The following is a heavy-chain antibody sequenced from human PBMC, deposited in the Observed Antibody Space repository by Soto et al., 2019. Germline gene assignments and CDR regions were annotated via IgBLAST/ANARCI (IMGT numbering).Heavy chain of an antibody. J-gene: IGHJ4*02. D-gene: IGHD1-26*01. CDR1: GGTFRSYS. CDR2: IIPIFGTA. CDR3: ARDGGRHSGGIDY. V-gene: IGHV1-69*01. Sequence: QVQLVKSGAEVKKPGSSVKVSCKASGGTFRSYSINWVRQAPGQGLEWMGEIIPIFGTANYAQKFQGRVTTTADESTSTAYMELSSLRSEYTAVYYCARDGGRHSGGIDYWGQGTLVTVSS.